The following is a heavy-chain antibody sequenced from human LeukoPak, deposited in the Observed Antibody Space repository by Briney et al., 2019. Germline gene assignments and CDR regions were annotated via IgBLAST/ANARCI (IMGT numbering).Heavy chain of an antibody. J-gene: IGHJ5*02. V-gene: IGHV3-21*01. CDR2: ISSSSSYI. D-gene: IGHD3-10*01. CDR3: ARELAVYYGSGSYYNPLNWFDP. CDR1: GFTFSSYS. Sequence: PGGSLRLSCAASGFTFSSYSMNWVRQAPGKGLEWVSSISSSSSYIYYADSVKGRFTIFRDNAKNSLYLQMNSLRAEDTAVYYCARELAVYYGSGSYYNPLNWFDPWGQGTLVTVSS.